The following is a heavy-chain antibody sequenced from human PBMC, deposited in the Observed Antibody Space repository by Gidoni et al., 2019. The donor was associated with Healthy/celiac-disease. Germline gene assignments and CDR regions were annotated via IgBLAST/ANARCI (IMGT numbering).Heavy chain of an antibody. V-gene: IGHV5-51*01. CDR3: ARLGDTAMVRNGMDV. D-gene: IGHD5-18*01. Sequence: SCKGSGYSFTSYWIGWVRQMPGKGLEWMGIIYPGDSDTRYSPSFQGQVTISADKSISTAYLQWSSLKASDTAMYYCARLGDTAMVRNGMDVWGQGTTVTVSS. CDR2: IYPGDSDT. J-gene: IGHJ6*02. CDR1: GYSFTSYW.